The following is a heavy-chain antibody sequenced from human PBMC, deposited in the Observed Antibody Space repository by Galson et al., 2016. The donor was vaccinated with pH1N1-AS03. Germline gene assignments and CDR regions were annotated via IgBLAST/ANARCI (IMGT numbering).Heavy chain of an antibody. CDR3: ARGMSSAGDYFDY. CDR2: VYTSGST. J-gene: IGHJ4*02. Sequence: ETLSLTCTVSGDAIGSYYWSWIRQPAGKGLQWIGRVYTSGSTNYNPSLKSRVTMSVDISKNQFSLKLTSVTAADTALYYCARGMSSAGDYFDYWGQGTLVTVSS. V-gene: IGHV4-4*07. CDR1: GDAIGSYY. D-gene: IGHD6-13*01.